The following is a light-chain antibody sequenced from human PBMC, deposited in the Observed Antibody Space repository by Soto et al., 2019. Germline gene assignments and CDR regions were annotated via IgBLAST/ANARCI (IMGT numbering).Light chain of an antibody. CDR2: EVS. CDR1: SSDVGRYNI. V-gene: IGLV2-23*02. J-gene: IGLJ1*01. Sequence: QSALTQPASVSGSPGQSITLSCTGTSSDVGRYNIVSWYQQHPGKAPKLMIYEVSKRPSGVSDRFSGSKSGNTASLTISGLQAEDEADYYCCSYAGSSTYVFGTGTKLTVL. CDR3: CSYAGSSTYV.